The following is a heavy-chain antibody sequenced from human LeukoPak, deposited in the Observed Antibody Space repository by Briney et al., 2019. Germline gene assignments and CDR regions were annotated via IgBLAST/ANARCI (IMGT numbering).Heavy chain of an antibody. D-gene: IGHD1-26*01. CDR1: GFTFSSYA. J-gene: IGHJ4*02. CDR2: ISGSGGST. Sequence: TGGSLRLSCAASGFTFSSYAMSWVRQAPGKGLEWVSAISGSGGSTYYADSVKGRFTISRDNSKNTLYLPMNSLRAEDTAVYYCARDRVGATDYFDYWGQGTLVTVSS. CDR3: ARDRVGATDYFDY. V-gene: IGHV3-23*01.